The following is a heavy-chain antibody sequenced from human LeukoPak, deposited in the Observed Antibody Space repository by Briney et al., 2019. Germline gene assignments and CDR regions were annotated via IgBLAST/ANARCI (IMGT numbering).Heavy chain of an antibody. CDR1: GFTFSNSW. V-gene: IGHV3-74*01. CDR3: AKDLTWNTADY. Sequence: GGSLRLSCVASGFTFSNSWMQWVRQVPGKGLVWVSRIDTDGSTTGYADSVRGRFTISRDNAKNTLYLQMNGLRAEDTAIYYCAKDLTWNTADYWGQGTLVTVSS. D-gene: IGHD1/OR15-1a*01. J-gene: IGHJ4*02. CDR2: IDTDGSTT.